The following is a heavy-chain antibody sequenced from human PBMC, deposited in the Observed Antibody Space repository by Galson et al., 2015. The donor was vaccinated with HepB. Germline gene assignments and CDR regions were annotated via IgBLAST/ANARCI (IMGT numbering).Heavy chain of an antibody. CDR3: AKGYCSSTSCPEYYYYGMDV. D-gene: IGHD2-2*01. CDR1: IFTFSTYW. CDR2: IKPDGSEK. V-gene: IGHV3-7*03. J-gene: IGHJ6*02. Sequence: SLRLSCAASIFTFSTYWMHWVRQAPGKGLEWVASIKPDGSEKVYVDSVKGRFTISRDNSKNTLYLQMNSLRAEDTAAYYCAKGYCSSTSCPEYYYYGMDVWGQGTTVTVSS.